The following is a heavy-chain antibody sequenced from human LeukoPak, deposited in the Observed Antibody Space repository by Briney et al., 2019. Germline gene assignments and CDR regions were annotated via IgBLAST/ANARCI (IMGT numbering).Heavy chain of an antibody. J-gene: IGHJ4*02. D-gene: IGHD6-19*01. Sequence: GASVKVSCKASGYTFTGYYMHWVRQAPGQGLEWMGWINPNSGSTSYAQKFQGRVTMTRDTSTSTVYMELSSLRSEDTAVYYCARLSGCFDYWGQGTLVTVSS. CDR3: ARLSGCFDY. CDR2: INPNSGST. V-gene: IGHV1-46*01. CDR1: GYTFTGYY.